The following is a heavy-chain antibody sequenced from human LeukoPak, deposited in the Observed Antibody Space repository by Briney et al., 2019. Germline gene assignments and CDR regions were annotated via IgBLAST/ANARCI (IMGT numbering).Heavy chain of an antibody. CDR3: AKGYIIAGRQWYLDL. V-gene: IGHV3-48*01. D-gene: IGHD6-13*01. CDR2: ITSSSGTT. J-gene: IGHJ2*01. CDR1: GFTFSSYS. Sequence: GGSLRLSCAASGFTFSSYSMNWVRQAPGKGLEWVSYITSSSGTTYYADSVKGRFTISRDNAKDSLYLQMNSLRAEDAAVYYCAKGYIIAGRQWYLDLWGRGTLVGVSS.